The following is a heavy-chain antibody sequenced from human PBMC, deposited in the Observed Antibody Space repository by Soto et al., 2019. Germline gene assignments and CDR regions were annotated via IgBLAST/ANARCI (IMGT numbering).Heavy chain of an antibody. CDR3: TRDQGRYSGNYYSVY. V-gene: IGHV4-61*01. J-gene: IGHJ4*02. D-gene: IGHD1-26*01. CDR2: IYYSGST. Sequence: SETLSLTCTVSGVSVSSGSYTWSWIRQPPGKGLEWIGHIYYSGSTNYNPSLKSRVIISVDTSKNQFSLKLTSVTAADTAVYYCTRDQGRYSGNYYSVYWGRGTLVTVSS. CDR1: GVSVSSGSYT.